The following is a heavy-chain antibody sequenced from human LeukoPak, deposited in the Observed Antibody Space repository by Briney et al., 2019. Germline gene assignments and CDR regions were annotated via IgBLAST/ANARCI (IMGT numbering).Heavy chain of an antibody. D-gene: IGHD6-6*01. CDR1: GFTFSSYA. CDR3: ARVRRSSSSRNMDV. Sequence: PGRSLRLSCAASGFTFSSYAMHWVRQAPGKGLEWVAVISYDGSNKYYADSVKGRFTISRDNSKNTLYLQMNSLRAEDTAVYYCARVRRSSSSRNMDVWGKGTTVTVSS. J-gene: IGHJ6*03. CDR2: ISYDGSNK. V-gene: IGHV3-30*04.